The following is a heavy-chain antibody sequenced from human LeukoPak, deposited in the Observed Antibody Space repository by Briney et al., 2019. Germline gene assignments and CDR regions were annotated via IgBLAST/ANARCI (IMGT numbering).Heavy chain of an antibody. Sequence: GGSLRLSCAASGFTFSSYSMNWIRQAPGKGLEWVSSISSSTSYIYYADSVKGRFTISKDNAKNSLYLQMNSLRAEDTAVYYCARDLKDGSSSQVDCWGQGTLVTVSS. V-gene: IGHV3-21*01. CDR2: ISSSTSYI. J-gene: IGHJ4*02. D-gene: IGHD6-6*01. CDR3: ARDLKDGSSSQVDC. CDR1: GFTFSSYS.